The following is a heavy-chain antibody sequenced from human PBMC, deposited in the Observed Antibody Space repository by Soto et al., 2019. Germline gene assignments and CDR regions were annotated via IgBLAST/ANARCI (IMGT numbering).Heavy chain of an antibody. D-gene: IGHD3-3*01. J-gene: IGHJ6*02. CDR1: GYTFTSYG. Sequence: ASVKVSCKASGYTFTSYGISWVRQAPGQGLEWMGIINPSGGSTSYAQKFQGRVTMTRDTSTSTVYMELSSLRSEDTAVYYCARGYYDFWSGCTYYYGMDVWGQGTTVTVSS. V-gene: IGHV1-46*01. CDR2: INPSGGST. CDR3: ARGYYDFWSGCTYYYGMDV.